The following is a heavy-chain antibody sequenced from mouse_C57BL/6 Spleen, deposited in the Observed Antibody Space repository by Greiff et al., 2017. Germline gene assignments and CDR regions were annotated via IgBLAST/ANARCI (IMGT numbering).Heavy chain of an antibody. V-gene: IGHV1-42*01. Sequence: VQLKESGPELVKPGASVKLSCKASGYSFTGYYMNWVKQSPEKSLEWIGEINPSTGGTTYNQKFKAKATLTVDKSSSTAYMQLKSLTAEDSAVYYGARVTTAYAMDYWGQGTSVTVAS. CDR2: INPSTGGT. D-gene: IGHD1-2*01. J-gene: IGHJ4*01. CDR1: GYSFTGYY. CDR3: ARVTTAYAMDY.